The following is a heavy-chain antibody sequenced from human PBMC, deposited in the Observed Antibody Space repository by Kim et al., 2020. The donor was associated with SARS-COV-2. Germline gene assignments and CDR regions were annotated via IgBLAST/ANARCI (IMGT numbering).Heavy chain of an antibody. V-gene: IGHV1-2*02. CDR1: GYTFTGDY. CDR3: ARISQRFGGWTPSYYYYYGMDV. D-gene: IGHD6-19*01. Sequence: ASVKVSCKASGYTFTGDYMHWVRQAPGQGLEWRGGINPNSGGTNYAQKFQGRVTMTRDTSISTAYMELSRLRSDDTAVYYCARISQRFGGWTPSYYYYYGMDVWGQGTTVTVSS. J-gene: IGHJ6*02. CDR2: INPNSGGT.